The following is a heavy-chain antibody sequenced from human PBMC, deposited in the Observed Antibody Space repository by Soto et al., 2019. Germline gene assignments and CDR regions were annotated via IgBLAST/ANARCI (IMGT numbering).Heavy chain of an antibody. CDR2: IYYSGST. CDR1: GGSISSYY. V-gene: IGHV4-59*01. CDR3: ARVTAFMAASYYYGMDV. J-gene: IGHJ6*02. D-gene: IGHD2-15*01. Sequence: SETLSLTCTVSGGSISSYYWSWIRQPPGKGLERIGYIYYSGSTNYNPSLKSRVTISVDTSKNQFSLKLSSVTAADTAVYYCARVTAFMAASYYYGMDVWGQGTTVTVSS.